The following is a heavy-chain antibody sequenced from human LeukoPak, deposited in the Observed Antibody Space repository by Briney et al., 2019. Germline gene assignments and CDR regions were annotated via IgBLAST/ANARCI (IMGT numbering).Heavy chain of an antibody. CDR1: GGSFSGYY. D-gene: IGHD5-18*01. V-gene: IGHV4-34*01. Sequence: PSETLSLTCAVYGGSFSGYYWSWIRQPPGKGLDWIGEINHSGSTNYNPSLKSRVTISVDTSKNQFSLKLSSVTAADTAVYYCARGASWIQLMLLFDYWGQGTLVTVSS. J-gene: IGHJ4*02. CDR2: INHSGST. CDR3: ARGASWIQLMLLFDY.